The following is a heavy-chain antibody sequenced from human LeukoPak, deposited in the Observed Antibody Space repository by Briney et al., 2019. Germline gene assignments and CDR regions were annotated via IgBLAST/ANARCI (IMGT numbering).Heavy chain of an antibody. CDR1: GFTFSSYG. Sequence: GGSLRLSCAASGFTFSSYGMHWVRQAPGKGLEWVAVISYDGSNKYYADSVKGRFTISRDNSKNTLYLQMNSPRAEDTAVYYCARDFTMVRGVPDYWGQGTLVTVSS. CDR3: ARDFTMVRGVPDY. CDR2: ISYDGSNK. D-gene: IGHD3-10*01. J-gene: IGHJ4*02. V-gene: IGHV3-30*03.